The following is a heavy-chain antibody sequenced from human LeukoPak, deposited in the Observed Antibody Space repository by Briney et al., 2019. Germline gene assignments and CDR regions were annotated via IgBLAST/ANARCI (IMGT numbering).Heavy chain of an antibody. CDR2: ISGSGTTT. CDR1: GFMFTDHA. J-gene: IGHJ4*02. Sequence: GGSLRLSCAASGFMFTDHALSWVRQAPGKGLEWVSSISGSGTTTYYAESVRGRFTISRDNSKNTVYLQMNSLRADDTALYYCARVLTVWFGALDYWGQGRMVSV. V-gene: IGHV3-23*01. D-gene: IGHD3-10*01. CDR3: ARVLTVWFGALDY.